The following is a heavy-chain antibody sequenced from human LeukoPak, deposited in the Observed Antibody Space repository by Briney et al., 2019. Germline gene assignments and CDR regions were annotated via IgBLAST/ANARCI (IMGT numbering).Heavy chain of an antibody. V-gene: IGHV3-30*02. Sequence: CADSVKGRFTISRDNSKNTLYLQMNSLRAEDTAVYYCATLGYCSSTSCYNDLYYYGMDVWGQGTTVTVSS. D-gene: IGHD2-2*02. CDR3: ATLGYCSSTSCYNDLYYYGMDV. J-gene: IGHJ6*02.